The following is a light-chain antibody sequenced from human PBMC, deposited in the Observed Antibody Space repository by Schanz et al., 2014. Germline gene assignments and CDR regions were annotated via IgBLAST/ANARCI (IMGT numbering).Light chain of an antibody. V-gene: IGKV3-15*01. Sequence: EIVMTQFPATLSVSPGESATLSCRASQSVGSNLAWYQQIPGQAPRLLIFGVSTRATGIPARFSGSGSGTDFTLTISSLEPEDFAVYYCQQRTNWPTWTFGQGTRVEIK. J-gene: IGKJ1*01. CDR1: QSVGSN. CDR3: QQRTNWPTWT. CDR2: GVS.